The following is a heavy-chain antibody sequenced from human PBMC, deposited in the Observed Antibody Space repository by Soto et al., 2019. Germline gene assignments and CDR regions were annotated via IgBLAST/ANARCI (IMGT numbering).Heavy chain of an antibody. CDR3: AKSDGAD. CDR1: GFTFSSYG. D-gene: IGHD3-10*01. J-gene: IGHJ4*02. CDR2: ISYDGSNK. Sequence: PGGSLRLSCAASGFTFSSYGMHWVRQAPGKGLEWVAVISYDGSNKYYADSVKGRFTISRDNSKNTLYLQMNSLRAEDTAVYYCAKSDGADWGQGTLVTVSS. V-gene: IGHV3-30*18.